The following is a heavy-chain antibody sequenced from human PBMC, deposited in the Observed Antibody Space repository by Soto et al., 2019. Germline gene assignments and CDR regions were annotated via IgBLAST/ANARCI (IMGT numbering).Heavy chain of an antibody. D-gene: IGHD2-2*02. V-gene: IGHV3-21*01. Sequence: PGGSLRLSCAASGFTFSSYGMHWVRQAPGKGLEWVSSISSSSSYIYYADSVKGRFTISRDNAKNSLYLQMNSLRAEDTAVYYCARAAACSSTSCYKETSNWLDPWGQGTLVTVSS. CDR1: GFTFSSYG. J-gene: IGHJ5*02. CDR3: ARAAACSSTSCYKETSNWLDP. CDR2: ISSSSSYI.